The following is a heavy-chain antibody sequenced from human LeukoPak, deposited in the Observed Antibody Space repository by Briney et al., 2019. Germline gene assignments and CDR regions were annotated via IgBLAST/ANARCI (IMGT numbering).Heavy chain of an antibody. V-gene: IGHV6-1*01. CDR2: TYYRSKWYS. CDR3: ARGQTYSGRIFDY. D-gene: IGHD1-26*01. J-gene: IGHJ4*02. Sequence: SQTLSLTCAISGDSVSSSTADWNWIRQSPSRGLEWLGRTYYRSKWYSDFAEYVKSRITIDPDTSKNQFSLQLNSVTPDDTAVYVCARGQTYSGRIFDYWGQGTLVTVSS. CDR1: GDSVSSSTAD.